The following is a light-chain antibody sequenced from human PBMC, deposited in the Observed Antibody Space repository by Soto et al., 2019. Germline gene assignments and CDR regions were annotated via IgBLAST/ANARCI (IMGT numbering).Light chain of an antibody. Sequence: EIVLTQSPGTLSVSPGESATLSCRASQSVSSSYLAWDQQKPGQAPRLLMYVASSRATGIPDRFSGSGSGIDFTLTISRLETEDIAVYYCQQYGSSPPRWTCGQGTRVELK. CDR2: VAS. CDR3: QQYGSSPPRWT. J-gene: IGKJ1*01. V-gene: IGKV3-20*01. CDR1: QSVSSSY.